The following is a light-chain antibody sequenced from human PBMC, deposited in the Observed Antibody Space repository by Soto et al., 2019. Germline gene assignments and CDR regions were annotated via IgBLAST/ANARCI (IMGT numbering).Light chain of an antibody. CDR3: QQSNSFPWT. CDR2: KAS. CDR1: QTISSW. V-gene: IGKV1-5*03. J-gene: IGKJ1*01. Sequence: DIQMTQSPSTLSGSVGDRVTITCRASQTISSWLAWYQQKPGKAPKLLIYKASTLKSGVPSRFSGSGSGTNFTLTISSLQPEDFATYYCQQSNSFPWTFGQGTKVDIK.